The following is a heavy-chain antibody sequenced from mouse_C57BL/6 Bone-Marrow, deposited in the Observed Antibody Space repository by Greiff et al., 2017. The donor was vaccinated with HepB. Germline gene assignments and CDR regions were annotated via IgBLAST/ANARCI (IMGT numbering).Heavy chain of an antibody. CDR1: GFTFSSYG. CDR2: ISSGGSYT. J-gene: IGHJ4*01. V-gene: IGHV5-6*02. Sequence: DVKLQESGGDLVKPGGSLKLSCAASGFTFSSYGMSWVRQTPDKRLEWVATISSGGSYTYYPDSVKGRFTISRDNAKNTLYLQMSSLKSEDTAMYYCARQELWGAMDYWGQGTSVTVSS. CDR3: ARQELWGAMDY.